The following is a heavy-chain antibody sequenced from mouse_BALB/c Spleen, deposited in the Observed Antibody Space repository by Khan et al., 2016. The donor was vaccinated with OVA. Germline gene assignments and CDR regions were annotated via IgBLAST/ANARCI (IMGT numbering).Heavy chain of an antibody. J-gene: IGHJ1*01. CDR3: ARDYGSLYWFFDV. CDR1: GISITSGNYR. Sequence: DVKLQESGPGLVKPSQTVSLTCTVTGISITSGNYRWSWIRQFPGNKLEWIGNIYYSGTVTYNPSLTSRTTTTRDTSKNQFFLEMNSLTAEDTATYYCARDYGSLYWFFDVWGAGTTVTVSS. CDR2: IYYSGTV. V-gene: IGHV3-5*02. D-gene: IGHD1-1*01.